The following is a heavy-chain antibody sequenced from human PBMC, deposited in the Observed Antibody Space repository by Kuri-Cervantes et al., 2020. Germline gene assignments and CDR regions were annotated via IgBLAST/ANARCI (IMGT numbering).Heavy chain of an antibody. V-gene: IGHV3-53*01. Sequence: GESLKISCAASGFTVSSNYMSWVRQAPGKGLEWVSIIYSSGDTYYIDSVKGRFTISRDNSKNTLYLQMNSLRAEDTAVYYCARAGRGIQLWLNYWGQGTLVTVSS. J-gene: IGHJ4*02. CDR3: ARAGRGIQLWLNY. CDR2: IYSSGDT. D-gene: IGHD5-18*01. CDR1: GFTVSSNY.